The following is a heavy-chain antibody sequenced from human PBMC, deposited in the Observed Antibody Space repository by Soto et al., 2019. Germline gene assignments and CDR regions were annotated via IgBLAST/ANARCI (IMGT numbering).Heavy chain of an antibody. Sequence: GGSLRLSCAASGFTFDDYAMHWVRQAPGKGLEWVSLISGDGGSTYYADSVKGRFTISRDNSKNSLYLQMNSLITEDTALYYCAKDTGRIAAAGFFDYWGQGTLVTVS. CDR1: GFTFDDYA. CDR3: AKDTGRIAAAGFFDY. J-gene: IGHJ4*02. V-gene: IGHV3-43*02. CDR2: ISGDGGST. D-gene: IGHD6-13*01.